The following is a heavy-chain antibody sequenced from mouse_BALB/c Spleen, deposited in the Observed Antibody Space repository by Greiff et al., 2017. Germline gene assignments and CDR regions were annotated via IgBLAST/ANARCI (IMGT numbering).Heavy chain of an antibody. CDR3: ARSPYYRYDFDY. CDR2: INPSNGRT. V-gene: IGHV1S81*02. Sequence: VQLQQPGAELVKPGASVKLSCKASGYTFTSYWMHWVKQRPGQGLEWIGEINPSNGRTNYNEKFKSKATLTVDKSSSTAYMQLSSLTSEDSAVYYCARSPYYRYDFDYWGQGTTLTVSS. CDR1: GYTFTSYW. J-gene: IGHJ2*01. D-gene: IGHD2-14*01.